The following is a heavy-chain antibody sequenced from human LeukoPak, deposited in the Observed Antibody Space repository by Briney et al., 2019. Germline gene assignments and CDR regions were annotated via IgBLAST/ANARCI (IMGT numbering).Heavy chain of an antibody. CDR3: ARLVDGYHKYDY. J-gene: IGHJ4*02. Sequence: SETLSLTCTVSGGSISSYYWSWIRQPPGKGLEWIGYIYYSGSTNYNPSLKSRVTISVDTSKNQFSLKLSSVTAADTAMYYCARLVDGYHKYDYWGQGTLVTVSS. V-gene: IGHV4-59*01. CDR2: IYYSGST. CDR1: GGSISSYY. D-gene: IGHD5-18*01.